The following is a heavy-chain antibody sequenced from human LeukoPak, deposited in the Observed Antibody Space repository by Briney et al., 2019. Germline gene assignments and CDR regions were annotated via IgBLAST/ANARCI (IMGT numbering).Heavy chain of an antibody. CDR1: GFTFSSYS. D-gene: IGHD3-10*01. CDR3: ARVRDGIALIRDRTYYYMDV. Sequence: GGSLRLSCAASGFTFSSYSMNWVRQAPGKGLEWVSSISSSSSSYISYADSVKGRFTISRDNAKNSLYLQMNSLRAEDTAVYYCARVRDGIALIRDRTYYYMDVWGKGTTVTVSS. V-gene: IGHV3-21*06. J-gene: IGHJ6*03. CDR2: ISSSSSSYI.